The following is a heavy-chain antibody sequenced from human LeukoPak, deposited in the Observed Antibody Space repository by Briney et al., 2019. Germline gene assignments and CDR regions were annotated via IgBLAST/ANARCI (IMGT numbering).Heavy chain of an antibody. CDR2: ISYDGSNK. Sequence: GGSLRLSCAASGFTFSGYAMHWVRQAPGKVPEWVAVISYDGSNKFYVDSVRGRFTISRDNSKNTLYLQLNSLRAEDTAVYFCARDYTGCPDYWGQGTLVTVSS. CDR3: ARDYTGCPDY. CDR1: GFTFSGYA. V-gene: IGHV3-30*04. J-gene: IGHJ4*02. D-gene: IGHD2-8*02.